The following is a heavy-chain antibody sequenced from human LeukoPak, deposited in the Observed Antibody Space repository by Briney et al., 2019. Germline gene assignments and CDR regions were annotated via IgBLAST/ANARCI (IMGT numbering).Heavy chain of an antibody. CDR2: ISYDGSNK. D-gene: IGHD1-7*01. J-gene: IGHJ4*02. Sequence: GRSLRLSCAASGFTFSSYAMHWVRQAPGKGLEWVAVISYDGSNKYYADSVKGRFTISRDKSKNTLYLQMSSLRAEDTAVYYCARVETGTTLIGAADYWGQGTLVTVSS. V-gene: IGHV3-30*04. CDR1: GFTFSSYA. CDR3: ARVETGTTLIGAADY.